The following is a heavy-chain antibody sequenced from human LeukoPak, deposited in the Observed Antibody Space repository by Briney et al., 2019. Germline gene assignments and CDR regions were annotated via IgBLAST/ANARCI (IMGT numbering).Heavy chain of an antibody. CDR3: ARVSGATITTYYGMDV. CDR1: GGSFSGYY. J-gene: IGHJ6*02. CDR2: IHYSGSA. Sequence: SETLSLTCTVSGGSFSGYYWSWIRQPPGKGLDWIGHIHYSGSANYNPSLKSRVTISMDTSKNQFSLRLSSVTAVDTAVYYCARVSGATITTYYGMDVWGQGTTVTV. V-gene: IGHV4-59*01. D-gene: IGHD5-12*01.